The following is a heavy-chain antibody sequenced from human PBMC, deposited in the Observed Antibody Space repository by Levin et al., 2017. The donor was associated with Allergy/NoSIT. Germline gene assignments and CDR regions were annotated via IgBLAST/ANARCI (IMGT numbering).Heavy chain of an antibody. CDR1: GGTFSSYA. V-gene: IGHV1-69*06. CDR3: ASGGRVPAVTYYFDY. J-gene: IGHJ4*02. Sequence: ASVKVSCKASGGTFSSYAISWVRQAPGQGLEWMGGIIPIFGTANYAQKFQGRVTITADKSTSTAYMELSSLRSEDTAVYYCASGGRVPAVTYYFDYWGQGTLVTVSS. D-gene: IGHD2-2*01. CDR2: IIPIFGTA.